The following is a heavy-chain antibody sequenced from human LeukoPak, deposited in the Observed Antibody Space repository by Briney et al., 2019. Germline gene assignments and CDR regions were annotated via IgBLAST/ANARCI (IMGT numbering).Heavy chain of an antibody. J-gene: IGHJ5*02. Sequence: GGSLRLSCAASGFIVSSNYMSWVHQAPGKGLEWVSVIYSGGRTYYAASVKGRFTISRDNSKNTLFLQMNSLCAEDTAVYYCARHSSGWYYNWFDPWGQGTLVTVSS. V-gene: IGHV3-66*04. D-gene: IGHD6-19*01. CDR1: GFIVSSNY. CDR3: ARHSSGWYYNWFDP. CDR2: IYSGGRT.